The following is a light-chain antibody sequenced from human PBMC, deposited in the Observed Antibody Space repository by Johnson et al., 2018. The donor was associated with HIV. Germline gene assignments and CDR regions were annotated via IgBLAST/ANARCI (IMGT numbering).Light chain of an antibody. CDR3: GAWDSSLNAYV. CDR1: SSNIGNNY. V-gene: IGLV1-51*01. J-gene: IGLJ1*01. Sequence: QSALTQPPSVSAAPGQKVTISCSGSSSNIGNNYVSWYQQLPGTAPKLLIYDNDKRPSGIPDRFFGSKSGTSATLDITGLQTGDEGDYYCGAWDSSLNAYVFGAGTKVTVL. CDR2: DND.